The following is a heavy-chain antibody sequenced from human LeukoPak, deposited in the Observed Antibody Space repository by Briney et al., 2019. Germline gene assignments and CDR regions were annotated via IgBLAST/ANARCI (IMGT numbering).Heavy chain of an antibody. CDR1: GGTFTSYA. J-gene: IGHJ4*02. CDR2: INTNTGNP. V-gene: IGHV7-4-1*02. D-gene: IGHD3-22*01. CDR3: ARPGYYYDSSGYLFDY. Sequence: ASVKVSCKASGGTFTSYAMNWVRQAPGQGLEWMGWINTNTGNPTYAQGFTGRFVFSLDTSVSTAYLQISSLKAEDTAVYYCARPGYYYDSSGYLFDYWGQGTLVTVSS.